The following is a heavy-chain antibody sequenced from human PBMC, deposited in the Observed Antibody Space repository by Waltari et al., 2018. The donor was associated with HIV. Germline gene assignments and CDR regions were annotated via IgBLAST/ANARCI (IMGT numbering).Heavy chain of an antibody. J-gene: IGHJ1*01. CDR2: ALYTIRPDLFTGQF. CDR3: VRHAAEFRPDFGWILAGVFEP. CDR1: GGSIASSDSF. V-gene: IGHV4-39*01. Sequence: QVQLQESGPGFVKPSETLSLICNVSGGSIASSDSFWGWIRQSPAMTLEWVGSALYTIRPDLFTGQFFAKSALKSRVALSVDTSKNQGSLRLTSVTAADTGLYYCVRHAAEFRPDFGWILAGVFEPWGLGTQVIVS. D-gene: IGHD6-19*01.